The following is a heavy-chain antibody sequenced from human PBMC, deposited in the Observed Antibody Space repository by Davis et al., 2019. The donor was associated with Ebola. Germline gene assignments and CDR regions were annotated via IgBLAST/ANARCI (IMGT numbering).Heavy chain of an antibody. CDR1: GGSVRSHH. CDR3: ARERPKTWFDP. CDR2: IYYSGST. J-gene: IGHJ5*02. V-gene: IGHV4-59*02. Sequence: MPSETLSLTCTVSGGSVRSHHWSWIRQPPGKGLEWIGYIYYSGSTYYNPSLKSRVTISVDTSKNQFSLKLSSVTAADTAVYYCARERPKTWFDPWGQGTLVDVSS. D-gene: IGHD6-25*01.